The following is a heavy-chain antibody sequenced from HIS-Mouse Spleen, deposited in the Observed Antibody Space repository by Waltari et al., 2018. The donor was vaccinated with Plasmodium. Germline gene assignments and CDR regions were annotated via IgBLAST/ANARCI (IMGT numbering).Heavy chain of an antibody. CDR3: ARAPIRDAFDI. J-gene: IGHJ3*02. D-gene: IGHD3-9*01. CDR1: GGSFIGYY. CDR2: INHSGST. V-gene: IGHV4-34*01. Sequence: QVQLPQWGAGLLTPSETLSLTCAVYGGSFIGYYGSWIRQPPGKGLEWIGEINHSGSTNYNPSLKSRVTISVDTSKNQFSLKLSSVTAADTAVYYCARAPIRDAFDIWGQGTMVTVSS.